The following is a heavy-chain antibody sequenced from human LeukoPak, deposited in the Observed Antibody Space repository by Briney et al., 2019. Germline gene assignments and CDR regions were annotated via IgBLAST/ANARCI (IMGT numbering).Heavy chain of an antibody. D-gene: IGHD6-19*01. Sequence: GGSLRLSCAASGFTFSSYSMNWVRQAPGKGLEWVSSISSSSSYIYYADSVKGRFTISRDNAKNSLYLQMNSLRAEDTAVYYCARGDSGWYEYYFDYWGQGTLVTVSS. CDR1: GFTFSSYS. CDR2: ISSSSSYI. V-gene: IGHV3-21*01. CDR3: ARGDSGWYEYYFDY. J-gene: IGHJ4*02.